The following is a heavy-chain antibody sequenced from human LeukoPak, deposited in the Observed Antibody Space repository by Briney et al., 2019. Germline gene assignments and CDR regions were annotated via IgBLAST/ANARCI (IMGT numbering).Heavy chain of an antibody. J-gene: IGHJ4*02. D-gene: IGHD4-11*01. Sequence: GRSLRLSCAAPGFTFSSYGMYWVRQAPGKGLEWVAVISYDGSNKYYADSVKGRFTISRDNSKNTLYLQMNSLRAEDTAVYYCAKAKTTVTPIDYWGQGTLVTVSS. CDR2: ISYDGSNK. V-gene: IGHV3-30*18. CDR3: AKAKTTVTPIDY. CDR1: GFTFSSYG.